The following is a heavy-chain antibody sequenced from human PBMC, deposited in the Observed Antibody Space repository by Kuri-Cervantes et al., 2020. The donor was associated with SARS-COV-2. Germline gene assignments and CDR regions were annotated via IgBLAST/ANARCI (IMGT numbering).Heavy chain of an antibody. CDR2: MNPNSGNT. Sequence: ASVKVSCKASGYTFTSYGINWVRQATGQGLEWMGWMNPNSGNTGYAQKLQGRVTMTTDTSTSTAYMELRSLRSDDTAVYYCARDGRHGSGDDCGGVCYRARFDFWGQGTLVTVSS. J-gene: IGHJ4*02. V-gene: IGHV1-8*01. CDR1: GYTFTSYG. D-gene: IGHD2-21*01. CDR3: ARDGRHGSGDDCGGVCYRARFDF.